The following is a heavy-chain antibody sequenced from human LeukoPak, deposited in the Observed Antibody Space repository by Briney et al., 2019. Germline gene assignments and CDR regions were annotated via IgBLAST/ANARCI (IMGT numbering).Heavy chain of an antibody. CDR2: ISGSGGST. CDR3: AKPGDCSGTSCCNCFDY. D-gene: IGHD2-2*01. J-gene: IGHJ4*02. V-gene: IGHV3-23*01. CDR1: GFTFSSYA. Sequence: GSLRLSCAASGFTFSSYAMSWVRQAPRKGLEWVSAISGSGGSTYYADSVKGRFTISRDNSKNTLYLQMNSLRAEDTAVYYCAKPGDCSGTSCCNCFDYWGQGTLVTVSS.